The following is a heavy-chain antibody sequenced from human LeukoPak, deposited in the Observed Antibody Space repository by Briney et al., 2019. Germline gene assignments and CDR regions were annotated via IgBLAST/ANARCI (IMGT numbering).Heavy chain of an antibody. D-gene: IGHD2-2*01. V-gene: IGHV3-21*04. CDR3: ARMDCSSTSCPLDY. Sequence: PGGSLRLSCAASGFTFSSYSMSWVRQAPGKGLEWVSSISSTTSYIYYADSVKGRFTISRDNAKNSLYLQMNSLRAEDMALYYCARMDCSSTSCPLDYWGQGTLVTVSS. J-gene: IGHJ4*02. CDR1: GFTFSSYS. CDR2: ISSTTSYI.